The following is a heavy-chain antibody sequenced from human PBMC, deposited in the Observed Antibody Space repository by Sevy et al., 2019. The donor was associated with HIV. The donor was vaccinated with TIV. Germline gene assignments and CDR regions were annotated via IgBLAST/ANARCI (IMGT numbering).Heavy chain of an antibody. CDR2: ISAYNGNT. J-gene: IGHJ4*02. CDR3: ARDRQHDKKYSSGYSY. V-gene: IGHV1-18*01. CDR1: GYTFTSYG. D-gene: IGHD6-19*01. Sequence: ASVKVSCKASGYTFTSYGISWVRQAPGQGLEWMGWISAYNGNTNYAQKLQGRVTMTTDTSTSTAYMELRSLRSDDTAVYYCARDRQHDKKYSSGYSYWGQGTLVTVSS.